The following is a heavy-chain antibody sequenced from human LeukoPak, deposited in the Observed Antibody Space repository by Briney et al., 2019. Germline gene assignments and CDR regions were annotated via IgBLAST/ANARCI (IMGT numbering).Heavy chain of an antibody. CDR1: GYTFTSYG. J-gene: IGHJ4*02. CDR2: ISAYNGNT. V-gene: IGHV1-18*01. CDR3: ARDSAVAGLDY. D-gene: IGHD6-19*01. Sequence: ASVKVSCKASGYTFTSYGISWVRQAPGQRLEWMGWISAYNGNTNYAQKPQGRVTMTTDTSTSTAYMELRSLRSDDTAVYYCARDSAVAGLDYWGQGTLVTVSS.